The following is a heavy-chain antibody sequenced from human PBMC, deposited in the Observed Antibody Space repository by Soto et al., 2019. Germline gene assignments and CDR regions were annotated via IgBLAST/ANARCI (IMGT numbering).Heavy chain of an antibody. D-gene: IGHD2-2*01. CDR1: GDSVSSNSAA. J-gene: IGHJ4*02. CDR2: TYYRSKWYN. Sequence: QVQLQQSGPGLVKPSQTLSLTCVISGDSVSSNSAAWNWIRQSPSIGLEWLGRTYYRSKWYNDYAVSVKSRVTINPDPSKTQFSLQLNSVIPEDTAVYSCARDVAGAMADSWGQGPLVTVSS. V-gene: IGHV6-1*01. CDR3: ARDVAGAMADS.